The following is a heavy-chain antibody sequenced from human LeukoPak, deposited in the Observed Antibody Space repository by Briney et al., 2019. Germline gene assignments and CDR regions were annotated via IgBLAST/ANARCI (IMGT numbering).Heavy chain of an antibody. Sequence: PSETLSLTCSVSGVSIISSSGTWMRQSPGKGLESLGYIANNGNAKYKSSFEGRVTMSVDTSKSQFSLTFSSVTAADTAVYYCARRIYSAQFHPLLYSYMYVWGKGTAVIVSS. J-gene: IGHJ6*03. CDR3: ARRIYSAQFHPLLYSYMYV. V-gene: IGHV4-59*08. CDR2: IANNGNA. CDR1: GVSIISSS. D-gene: IGHD2/OR15-2a*01.